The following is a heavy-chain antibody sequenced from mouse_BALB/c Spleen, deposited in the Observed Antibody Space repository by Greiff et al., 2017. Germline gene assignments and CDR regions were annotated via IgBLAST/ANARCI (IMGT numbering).Heavy chain of an antibody. J-gene: IGHJ4*01. CDR1: GFSLTSYG. V-gene: IGHV2-5-1*01. Sequence: QVQLQQSGPSLVQPSQSLSITCTVYGFSLTSYGVHWVRQSPGKGLEWLGVIWRGGSTDYNAAFMSRLSITKDNSKSQVFFKMNSLQADDTAIYYCAITNWDDYAMDYWGQGTSVTVSS. CDR3: AITNWDDYAMDY. D-gene: IGHD4-1*01. CDR2: IWRGGST.